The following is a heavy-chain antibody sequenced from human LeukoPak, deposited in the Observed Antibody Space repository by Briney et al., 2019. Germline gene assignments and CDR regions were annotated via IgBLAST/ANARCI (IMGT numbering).Heavy chain of an antibody. V-gene: IGHV3-74*01. Sequence: GGSLRLSCAASGFTFSNYWMHWVRQAPGKGLVWVSSISSDGSTTTYADSVKGRFIISRDNAKNTLYMQMNSLRAEDTAVFYCAGLLFTYTSDDYWGREPWSPSPQ. CDR2: ISSDGSTT. D-gene: IGHD6-19*01. CDR1: GFTFSNYW. CDR3: AGLLFTYTSDDY. J-gene: IGHJ4*02.